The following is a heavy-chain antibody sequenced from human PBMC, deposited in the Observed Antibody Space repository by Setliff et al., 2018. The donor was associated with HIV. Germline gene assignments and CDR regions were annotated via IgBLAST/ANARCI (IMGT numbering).Heavy chain of an antibody. D-gene: IGHD4-17*01. CDR1: GGSIRSYY. CDR3: ARVGTTVTTRETYKWFDP. V-gene: IGHV4-4*07. Sequence: SETLSLTCTVSGGSIRSYYWSWIRQPAGKGLEWIGRIYGSGSTNYNPSLESRVTISIDTSKNQFSLKLSSVTAADTAVYYCARVGTTVTTRETYKWFDPWGQGTLVTVSS. J-gene: IGHJ5*02. CDR2: IYGSGST.